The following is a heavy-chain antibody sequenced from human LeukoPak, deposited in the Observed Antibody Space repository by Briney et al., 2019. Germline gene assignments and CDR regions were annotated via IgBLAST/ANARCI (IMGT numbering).Heavy chain of an antibody. V-gene: IGHV1-69*05. CDR2: IIPIFGRA. Sequence: SVKVSCKASGGTFISYAISWVRQAPGQGLEWMGGIIPIFGRAIYAQKLQGRVTITTDESTSTAYMELSSLRSEDTAVYYCARPHVEMATVDAFDIWSQGTMVTVSS. D-gene: IGHD5-24*01. J-gene: IGHJ3*02. CDR3: ARPHVEMATVDAFDI. CDR1: GGTFISYA.